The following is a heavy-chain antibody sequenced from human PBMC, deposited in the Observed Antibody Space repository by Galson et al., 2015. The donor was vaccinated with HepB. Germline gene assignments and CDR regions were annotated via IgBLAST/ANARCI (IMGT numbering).Heavy chain of an antibody. V-gene: IGHV6-1*01. D-gene: IGHD3-10*01. Sequence: CTISGDSVSSNSAAWNWIRQSPSRGLEWLGGTYYRSKWYNDYAVSVKSRITINPDTSKNQFSLQLNSVTPEDAAVYYCARDMVVGPWDYYYYGMDVWGQGTTVTVSS. J-gene: IGHJ6*02. CDR1: GDSVSSNSAA. CDR2: TYYRSKWYN. CDR3: ARDMVVGPWDYYYYGMDV.